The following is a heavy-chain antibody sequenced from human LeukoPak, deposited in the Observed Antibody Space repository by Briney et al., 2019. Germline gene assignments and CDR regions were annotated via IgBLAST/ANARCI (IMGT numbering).Heavy chain of an antibody. Sequence: ASVKVSCKASGGTFSSYAISWVRQAPGQGLEWMGRIIPILGIANYAQKFQGRVTITADKSTSTAYMELSSLRSEDTAVYYCARARKKYDYVWGSLGYWGQGTLVTVSS. CDR2: IIPILGIA. CDR1: GGTFSSYA. J-gene: IGHJ4*02. D-gene: IGHD3-16*01. V-gene: IGHV1-69*04. CDR3: ARARKKYDYVWGSLGY.